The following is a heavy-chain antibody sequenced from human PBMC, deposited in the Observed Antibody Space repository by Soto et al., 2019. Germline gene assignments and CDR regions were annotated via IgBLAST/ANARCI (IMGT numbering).Heavy chain of an antibody. J-gene: IGHJ5*02. CDR2: IYHSGST. Sequence: LSLTCAVSGGSISSSNCWSWVRQPPGKGLEWIGEIYHSGSTNFDPSLKSRVTISVDTSKNQFSLKLNSVTAADTAVYYCARVSYSSGWYWFDPWGQGTLVTVSS. CDR1: GGSISSSNC. D-gene: IGHD6-19*01. CDR3: ARVSYSSGWYWFDP. V-gene: IGHV4-4*02.